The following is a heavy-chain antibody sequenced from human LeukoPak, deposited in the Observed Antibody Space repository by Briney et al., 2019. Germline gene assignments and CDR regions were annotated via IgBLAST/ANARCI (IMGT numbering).Heavy chain of an antibody. CDR3: AKERQFEYSSPGY. V-gene: IGHV1-3*01. CDR2: INAGNGNT. CDR1: GYTFTSYA. D-gene: IGHD6-6*01. Sequence: GASVKVSCKASGYTFTSYAMHWVRQAPGQRLEWMGWINAGNGNTKYSQKFQGRVTITRDTSASTAYMELSSLRSEDTAVYYCAKERQFEYSSPGYWGQGTLVTVSS. J-gene: IGHJ4*02.